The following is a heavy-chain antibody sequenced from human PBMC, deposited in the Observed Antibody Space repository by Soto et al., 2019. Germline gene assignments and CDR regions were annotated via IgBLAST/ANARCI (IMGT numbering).Heavy chain of an antibody. Sequence: QVQLVQSGTEVKKPGASVKVSCKASGYTFRSYGISWVRQAPGQGPEWMGWISGHNGNTHYPQKFQGKVTMTTDTSTSTAYMELRSLRSDDTAVYYCAKADSNYAGRFSYYYMDVWGNGTLVTVSS. CDR1: GYTFRSYG. CDR3: AKADSNYAGRFSYYYMDV. CDR2: ISGHNGNT. D-gene: IGHD4-4*01. J-gene: IGHJ6*03. V-gene: IGHV1-18*01.